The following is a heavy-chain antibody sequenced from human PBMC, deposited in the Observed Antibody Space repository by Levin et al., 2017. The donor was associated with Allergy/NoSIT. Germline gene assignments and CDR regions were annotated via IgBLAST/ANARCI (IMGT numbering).Heavy chain of an antibody. Sequence: GESLKISCKGSGYSFTSYWIGWVRQMPGKGLEWMGIIYPGDSDTRYSPSFQGQVTISADKSISTAYLQWSSLKASDTAMYYCARLSGYDDKRGYSYGLDYWGQGTLVTVSS. V-gene: IGHV5-51*01. CDR1: GYSFTSYW. D-gene: IGHD5-18*01. CDR2: IYPGDSDT. J-gene: IGHJ4*02. CDR3: ARLSGYDDKRGYSYGLDY.